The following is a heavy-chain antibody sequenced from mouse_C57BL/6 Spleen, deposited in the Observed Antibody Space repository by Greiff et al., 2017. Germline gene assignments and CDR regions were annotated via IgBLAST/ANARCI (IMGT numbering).Heavy chain of an antibody. CDR2: SRNKANDYTT. J-gene: IGHJ2*01. CDR3: ARDALYGTHFDY. D-gene: IGHD2-1*01. V-gene: IGHV7-1*01. Sequence: EVQGVESGGGLVQSGRSLRLSCATSGFTFSDFYMEWVRQAPGKGLEWIAASRNKANDYTTEYSASLKGRFIVSRDTSQSILYLQMNALRAEDTAIYYCARDALYGTHFDYWGQGTTLTVSS. CDR1: GFTFSDFY.